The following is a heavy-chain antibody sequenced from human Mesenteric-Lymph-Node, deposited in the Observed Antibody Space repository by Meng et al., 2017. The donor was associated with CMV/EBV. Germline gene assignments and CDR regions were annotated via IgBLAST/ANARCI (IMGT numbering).Heavy chain of an antibody. Sequence: GESLKISCAAAGFTFSDYYMDWVRQAPGKGLEWVGRSRAKAYSYTTEYAASVKGRFTISRDDSKNSVYLQMSSLKTEDTAVYYCGRDPYRGDVWGQGTMVTVSS. D-gene: IGHD3-16*01. CDR3: GRDPYRGDV. CDR1: GFTFSDYY. CDR2: SRAKAYSYTT. V-gene: IGHV3-72*01. J-gene: IGHJ3*01.